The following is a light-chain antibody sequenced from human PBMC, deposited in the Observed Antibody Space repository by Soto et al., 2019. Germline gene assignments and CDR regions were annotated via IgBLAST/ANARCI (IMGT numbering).Light chain of an antibody. V-gene: IGKV1-27*01. J-gene: IGKJ3*01. CDR1: QDIRNY. CDR2: AAS. CDR3: QKYERAPFT. Sequence: DIQMTQSPSSLSVSVGDRVTITCRASQDIRNYLAWYQQKPGKVPKLLIYAASTLQSGVPSRFSGSGSGTDYTLTINSLQPEDIATYFFQKYERAPFTFGPGTKVDFK.